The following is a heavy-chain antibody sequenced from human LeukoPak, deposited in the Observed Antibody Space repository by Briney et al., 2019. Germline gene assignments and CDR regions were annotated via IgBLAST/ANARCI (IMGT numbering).Heavy chain of an antibody. D-gene: IGHD4-17*01. CDR2: ISGSGGST. Sequence: GGSLRLSCAASGFTFSSYAMSWVRQAPGKGLEWVSAISGSGGSTYYADSVKGRFTISRDNSKDTLYLQMNSLRAEDTAVYYCAKGSTVILYYYYYMDVWGKGTTVTISS. J-gene: IGHJ6*03. CDR3: AKGSTVILYYYYYMDV. CDR1: GFTFSSYA. V-gene: IGHV3-23*01.